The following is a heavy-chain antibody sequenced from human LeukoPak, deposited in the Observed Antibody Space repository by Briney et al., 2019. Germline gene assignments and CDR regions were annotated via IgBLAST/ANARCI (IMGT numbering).Heavy chain of an antibody. CDR2: IHHSGNT. J-gene: IGHJ4*02. D-gene: IGHD2-2*01. V-gene: IGHV4-38-2*01. CDR3: ATSTGSPLRLGY. Sequence: SETLSLTCSVSGYSISSRYYWAWIRQPPGKGLEWIGNIHHSGNTYYNPSLKSRISISLDTSKNQFSLKLTSVTAADTAVYYCATSTGSPLRLGYWGQGTLVTVSS. CDR1: GYSISSRYY.